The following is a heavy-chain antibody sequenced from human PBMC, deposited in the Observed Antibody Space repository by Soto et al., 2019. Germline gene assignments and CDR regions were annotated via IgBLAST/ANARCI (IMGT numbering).Heavy chain of an antibody. V-gene: IGHV1-46*01. CDR2: INPSGGST. D-gene: IGHD3-3*01. CDR1: GYTFTSYY. J-gene: IGHJ6*02. Sequence: ASVKVSCKASGYTFTSYYMHWVRQAPGQGLEWMGIINPSGGSTSYAQKFQGRVTMTRDTSTSTVYMELSSLRSEDTAVYYCARDPPSTYYDFWSGPPGYYYYYGMDVWGQGTTVTVSS. CDR3: ARDPPSTYYDFWSGPPGYYYYYGMDV.